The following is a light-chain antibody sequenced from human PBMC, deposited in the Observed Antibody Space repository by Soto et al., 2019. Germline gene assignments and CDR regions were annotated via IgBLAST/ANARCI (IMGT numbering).Light chain of an antibody. CDR1: QAVNNY. V-gene: IGKV1-27*01. CDR3: QKYNNGPPAT. Sequence: DIQMTQSPSSLSASVGDRVTITCRASQAVNNYLAWYQQKPGRAPKLLIYAASTLQSGVPPRFSGGGSGTDFTLTISSLQPEDVATYYCQKYNNGPPATFGPGTKV. CDR2: AAS. J-gene: IGKJ3*01.